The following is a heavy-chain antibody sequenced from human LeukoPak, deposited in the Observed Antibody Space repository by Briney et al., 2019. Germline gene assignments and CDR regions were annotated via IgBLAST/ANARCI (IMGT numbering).Heavy chain of an antibody. CDR1: GYIFTGYY. V-gene: IGHV1-2*02. D-gene: IGHD6-13*01. J-gene: IGHJ3*02. CDR3: ARVLAAAGGYAFDI. Sequence: ASVKVSCKASGYIFTGYYMHWVRQAPGQGLEWMGWINPNSGGTNYAQKFQGRVTMTRDTSISTAYMELSRLRSDDTAVYYCARVLAAAGGYAFDIWGQGTMVTVSS. CDR2: INPNSGGT.